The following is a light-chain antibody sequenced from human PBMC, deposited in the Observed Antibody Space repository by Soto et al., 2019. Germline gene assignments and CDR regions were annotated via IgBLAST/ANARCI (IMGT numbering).Light chain of an antibody. Sequence: DIRMTQSPSTLSAYVGDRVTITCRASQNIYTWLAWFQQKPGKAPKRLIYSASTLENGVPSRFSGSGAGTEFTLTISSLQPDDFATYYCQQLSTYETFTFGPGTKVDIK. CDR2: SAS. CDR3: QQLSTYETFT. CDR1: QNIYTW. V-gene: IGKV1-5*03. J-gene: IGKJ3*01.